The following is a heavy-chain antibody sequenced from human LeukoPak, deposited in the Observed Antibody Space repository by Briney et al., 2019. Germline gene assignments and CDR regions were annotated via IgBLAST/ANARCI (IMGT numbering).Heavy chain of an antibody. Sequence: GASVKVSCKASGYTFTGYYMHWVRQAPGQGVEWMGWINPNSGGTNYAQKFQGRVTMTRDTSISTAYMELSRLRSDDTAVYYCARARYSDSSGYYDWGQGTLVTVSS. CDR2: INPNSGGT. CDR3: ARARYSDSSGYYD. CDR1: GYTFTGYY. J-gene: IGHJ4*02. V-gene: IGHV1-2*02. D-gene: IGHD3-22*01.